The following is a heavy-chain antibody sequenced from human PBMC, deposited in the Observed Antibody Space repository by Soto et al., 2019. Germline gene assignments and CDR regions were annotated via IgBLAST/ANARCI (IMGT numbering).Heavy chain of an antibody. CDR1: GGSISSYY. CDR2: THYSGNT. Sequence: QVQLQESGPGLVKPSETLSLTCTVSGGSISSYYWDWIRQPPGKGLEWIGYTHYSGNTNYHPSLKGRVTISLDTSRTQFSLNLSAVTAADTAVYYCARHTWTIRAGFNYLGQGALVTVSS. V-gene: IGHV4-59*12. D-gene: IGHD3-3*02. J-gene: IGHJ4*02. CDR3: ARHTWTIRAGFNY.